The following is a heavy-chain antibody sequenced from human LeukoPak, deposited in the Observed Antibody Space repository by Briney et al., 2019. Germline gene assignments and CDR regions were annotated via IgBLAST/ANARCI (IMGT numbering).Heavy chain of an antibody. CDR3: AKGGSYAPLDY. D-gene: IGHD1-26*01. CDR2: ISDSGGDS. J-gene: IGHJ4*02. CDR1: GFTFSSSA. V-gene: IGHV3-23*01. Sequence: PGGSLRLSCTASGFTFSSSAMTWVRQAPGKGLEWVSAISDSGGDSIYTDSVKDWFTISRDNSKNTLYLQMNSLRAEDTALYYCAKGGSYAPLDYWGQGTLVTVSS.